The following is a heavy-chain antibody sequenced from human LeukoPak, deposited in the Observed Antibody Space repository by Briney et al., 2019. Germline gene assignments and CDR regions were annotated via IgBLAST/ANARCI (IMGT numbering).Heavy chain of an antibody. V-gene: IGHV1-18*04. D-gene: IGHD6-13*01. CDR2: IAAYNGNT. J-gene: IGHJ4*02. CDR1: GYTFTNYG. CDR3: ARDGYFDS. Sequence: ASVKVSCKASGYTFTNYGFSWVRQPPGQGLEWMGWIAAYNGNTNYAQKLQGRVTMTTDTSTSTAYMELRSLRSDDTAIYYCARDGYFDSWGQGTLVTVSS.